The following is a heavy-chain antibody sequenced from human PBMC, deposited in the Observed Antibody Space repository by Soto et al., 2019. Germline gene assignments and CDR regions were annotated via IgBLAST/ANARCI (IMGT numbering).Heavy chain of an antibody. V-gene: IGHV1-18*01. CDR1: GYTFTTYG. Sequence: QVPLVQSGAEVKKPGASVKVSCKASGYTFTTYGMSWVRQAPGQGLDWMGWISTYNGNTKYAERLQGRVTMTTDTATSKAYMELRSLRSDDPAVYYCARGPTDYYDNSGNYFLDYWGQGTLVTVSS. J-gene: IGHJ4*02. D-gene: IGHD3-22*01. CDR2: ISTYNGNT. CDR3: ARGPTDYYDNSGNYFLDY.